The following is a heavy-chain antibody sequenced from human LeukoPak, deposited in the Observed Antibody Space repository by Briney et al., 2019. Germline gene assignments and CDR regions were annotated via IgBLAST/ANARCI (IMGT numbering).Heavy chain of an antibody. CDR3: AKDSGVGGYSYGSRGMDV. CDR1: GFTFDDYA. D-gene: IGHD5-12*01. CDR2: ISWNSGSI. J-gene: IGHJ6*02. Sequence: GGSLRLSCAASGFTFDDYAMHWVRQAPGKGLEWVSGISWNSGSIGYADSVKGRFTISRDNAKNSLYLQMNSLRAEDTALYYCAKDSGVGGYSYGSRGMDVWGQGTTVTVSS. V-gene: IGHV3-9*01.